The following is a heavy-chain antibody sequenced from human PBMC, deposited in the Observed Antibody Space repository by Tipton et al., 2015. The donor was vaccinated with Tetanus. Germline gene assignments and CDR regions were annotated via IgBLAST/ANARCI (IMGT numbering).Heavy chain of an antibody. CDR1: GGSIGSGKFY. D-gene: IGHD4-17*01. Sequence: TLSLTCTVSGGSIGSGKFYWGWIRQPPGKGLEWIGSSYDGGTTQSSPSLKGRVTIYVDSSTNQFSLRLNSVTAADTAVYFCARLYRPRRYYGDFTDYWGQGTLVTVSS. J-gene: IGHJ4*02. CDR3: ARLYRPRRYYGDFTDY. V-gene: IGHV4-39*01. CDR2: SYDGGTT.